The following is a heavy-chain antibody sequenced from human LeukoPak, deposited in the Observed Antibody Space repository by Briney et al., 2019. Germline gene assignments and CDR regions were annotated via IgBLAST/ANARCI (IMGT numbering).Heavy chain of an antibody. CDR1: GGTFSSYA. V-gene: IGHV1-69*04. Sequence: SVKVSCKASGGTFSSYAISWVRQAPGQGLEWMGRLIPILGIANYAQEFQGRVTITADKSTSTAYMELSSLRSEDTAVYYCARDTGIAAAGPFDPWGQGTLVTVSS. D-gene: IGHD6-13*01. CDR3: ARDTGIAAAGPFDP. J-gene: IGHJ5*02. CDR2: LIPILGIA.